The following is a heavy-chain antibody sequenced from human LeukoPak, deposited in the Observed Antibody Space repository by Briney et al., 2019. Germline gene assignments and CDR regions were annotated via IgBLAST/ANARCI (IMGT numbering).Heavy chain of an antibody. CDR1: GFTFSSYG. CDR2: ISYDGSNK. CDR3: AKKKGYSSGQGSIIDY. Sequence: GRSLRLSCAASGFTFSSYGMHWVRQAPGKGLEWVAVISYDGSNKYYADSVKGRFTISRDNSKNTLYLQVNSLRAEDTAVYYCAKKKGYSSGQGSIIDYWGQGTLVTVSS. J-gene: IGHJ4*02. D-gene: IGHD6-19*01. V-gene: IGHV3-30*18.